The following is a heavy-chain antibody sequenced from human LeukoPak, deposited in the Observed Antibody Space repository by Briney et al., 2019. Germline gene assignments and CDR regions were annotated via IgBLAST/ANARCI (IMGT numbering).Heavy chain of an antibody. CDR1: GFTVSSNY. J-gene: IGHJ5*01. Sequence: GGSLRLSCAASGFTVSSNYMGWVRQAPGKGLEWVSTINANSGTTSYAASVRGRFTISRDNSKNTLYLQVNTLRADDTATYYCAKPISGGLAVTADWFHPWGQGTLVVVSS. D-gene: IGHD6-19*01. CDR3: AKPISGGLAVTADWFHP. V-gene: IGHV3-23*01. CDR2: INANSGTT.